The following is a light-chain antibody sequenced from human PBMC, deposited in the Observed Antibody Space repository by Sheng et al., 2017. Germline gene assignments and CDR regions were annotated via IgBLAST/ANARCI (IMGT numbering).Light chain of an antibody. V-gene: IGLV3-1*01. Sequence: SYELTQPPSVSVSPGQTASITCSGDKLGDKYASWYQQRPGQSPALVMYQDSKRPSGIPERFSGSNSGNTATLTISGTQAMDEADYYCQARDSSTFXVFGTGTKVTVL. CDR1: KLGDKY. J-gene: IGLJ1*01. CDR2: QDS. CDR3: QARDSSTFXV.